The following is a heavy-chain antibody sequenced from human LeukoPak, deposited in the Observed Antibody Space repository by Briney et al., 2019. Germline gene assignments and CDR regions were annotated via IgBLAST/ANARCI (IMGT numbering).Heavy chain of an antibody. Sequence: ASVKVSCKASGYTFTGYYMHWVRQAPGQGLEWMGWINPNSGGTNYAQKFQGRVTMTRDTSISTAYMELSRLRSDDTAVYYCARDVRGSGYDFDYWGQGTLVTVFS. CDR3: ARDVRGSGYDFDY. CDR2: INPNSGGT. D-gene: IGHD5-12*01. J-gene: IGHJ4*02. CDR1: GYTFTGYY. V-gene: IGHV1-2*02.